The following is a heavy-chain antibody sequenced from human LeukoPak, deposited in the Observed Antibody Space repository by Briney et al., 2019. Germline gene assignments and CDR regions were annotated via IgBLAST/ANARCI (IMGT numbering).Heavy chain of an antibody. D-gene: IGHD2-8*02. CDR3: AREGGIDYWCAGSRGWFDP. Sequence: PGGSLRLSCAASGFAFSNYNMSWIRQAPGKGLEWISYISSSSRTIFDADSVEGRFTISRDNAKNSLYLQMNSLRDEDTAVYYCAREGGIDYWCAGSRGWFDPWGQGTLVTVSS. J-gene: IGHJ5*02. CDR2: ISSSSRTI. V-gene: IGHV3-48*02. CDR1: GFAFSNYN.